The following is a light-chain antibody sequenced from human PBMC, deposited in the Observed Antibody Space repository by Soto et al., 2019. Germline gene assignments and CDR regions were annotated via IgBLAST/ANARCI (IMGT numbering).Light chain of an antibody. J-gene: IGLJ2*01. Sequence: QSVLTQPASVSGSPGQSITISCTGTSIDVGFYNYVSWYQQHPGKAPKLMIYEVSNRPSGVSNRFSGSKSGNTASLTISWLQAEDEADYYCSSYTSSTSLEVVFGGGTKLTVL. CDR2: EVS. CDR3: SSYTSSTSLEVV. CDR1: SIDVGFYNY. V-gene: IGLV2-14*01.